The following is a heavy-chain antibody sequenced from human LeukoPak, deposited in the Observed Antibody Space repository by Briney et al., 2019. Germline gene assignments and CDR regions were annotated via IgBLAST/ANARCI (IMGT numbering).Heavy chain of an antibody. CDR3: ARAGEGGYYYYYMDV. V-gene: IGHV1-2*06. CDR1: GYTFTGYY. D-gene: IGHD3-10*01. J-gene: IGHJ6*03. CDR2: INPNSGGT. Sequence: ASVKVSYKASGYTFTGYYMHWVRQAPGQGLEWMGRINPNSGGTNYAQKFQGRVTMTRDTSISTAYMELSRLRSDDTAVYYCARAGEGGYYYYYMDVWGKGTTVTVSS.